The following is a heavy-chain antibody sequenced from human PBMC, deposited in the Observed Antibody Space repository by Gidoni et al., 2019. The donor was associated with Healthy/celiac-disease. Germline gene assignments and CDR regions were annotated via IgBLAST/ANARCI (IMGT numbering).Heavy chain of an antibody. CDR2: IYSGGST. CDR3: ARVEQRDSDAFDI. Sequence: EVQLVESGGGLVQPGGSLRLSCAASGFTVSSNYMSWVRQAPGKGLEWGSVIYSGGSTYYADSVKGRFTISRDNSKNTLYLQMNSLRAEDTAVYYCARVEQRDSDAFDIWGQGTMVTVSS. V-gene: IGHV3-66*02. J-gene: IGHJ3*02. D-gene: IGHD6-25*01. CDR1: GFTVSSNY.